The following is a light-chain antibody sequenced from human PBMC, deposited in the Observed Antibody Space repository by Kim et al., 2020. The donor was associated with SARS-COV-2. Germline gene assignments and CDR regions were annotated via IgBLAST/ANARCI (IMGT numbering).Light chain of an antibody. CDR2: EVS. Sequence: GQSVTISCTGTSSDVGGYNDVSWYQQHPGKAPKRMIYEVSKRPSGVPDRFSGSKSGNTASLTVSGLQAEDEADYYCSSYAGSNNLVFGGGTQLTVL. CDR3: SSYAGSNNLV. V-gene: IGLV2-8*01. CDR1: SSDVGGYND. J-gene: IGLJ3*02.